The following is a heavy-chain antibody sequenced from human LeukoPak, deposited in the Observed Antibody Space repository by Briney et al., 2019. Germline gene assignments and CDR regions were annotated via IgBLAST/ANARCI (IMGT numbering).Heavy chain of an antibody. Sequence: PSETLSLTCTVSGYSISSGYYWGWIRQPPGKGLEWIGEINHSGSTNYNPSLKSRVTISVDTSKNQFSLKLSSVTAADTAAYYCARGPLYYDYVWGSYRRHYNFDYWGQGTLVTVSS. V-gene: IGHV4-38-2*02. D-gene: IGHD3-16*02. CDR2: INHSGST. J-gene: IGHJ4*02. CDR3: ARGPLYYDYVWGSYRRHYNFDY. CDR1: GYSISSGYY.